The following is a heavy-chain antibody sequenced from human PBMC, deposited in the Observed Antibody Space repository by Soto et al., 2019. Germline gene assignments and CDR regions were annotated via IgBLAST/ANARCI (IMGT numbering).Heavy chain of an antibody. Sequence: QVQLVESGGGVVQPGRSLRLSCAASGFIFNRYGMHWVRQAPGKGLEWVSVISYDGKNKYYADSAKGRFTISRDNSKNTLYLQMNSLIAEDTAVYYCAKAVDITVRGVPPSDYWGQGTLVTVSS. J-gene: IGHJ4*02. CDR3: AKAVDITVRGVPPSDY. V-gene: IGHV3-30*18. D-gene: IGHD3-10*01. CDR2: ISYDGKNK. CDR1: GFIFNRYG.